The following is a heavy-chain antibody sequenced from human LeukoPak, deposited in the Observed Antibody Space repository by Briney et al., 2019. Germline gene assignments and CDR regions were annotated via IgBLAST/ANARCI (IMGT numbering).Heavy chain of an antibody. CDR1: GYSFTSYW. Sequence: GDSLKISCKGSGYSFTSYWIGWVRQMPGKGLEWMGIIYPGDSDTRYSPSFQGQVTISADKSISTAYLQWSSMKASDTAMYYCARPGYCSGGSCYPFYDYWGQGTLVTVSS. V-gene: IGHV5-51*01. J-gene: IGHJ4*02. D-gene: IGHD2-15*01. CDR3: ARPGYCSGGSCYPFYDY. CDR2: IYPGDSDT.